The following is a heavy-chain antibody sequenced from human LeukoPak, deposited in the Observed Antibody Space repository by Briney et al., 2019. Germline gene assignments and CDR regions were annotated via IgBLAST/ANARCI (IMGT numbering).Heavy chain of an antibody. J-gene: IGHJ4*02. D-gene: IGHD1-7*01. CDR2: ISSSSSYI. CDR1: GFTFSSYS. Sequence: GGSLRLSCAASGFTFSSYSMNWVRQAPGKGLEWVSSISSSSSYIYYADSVKGRFTISRDNAKNSLYLQMNSLRAEDTAVYYCARDSTAVNWNYEGYYFDYWGQGTLVTVSS. V-gene: IGHV3-21*01. CDR3: ARDSTAVNWNYEGYYFDY.